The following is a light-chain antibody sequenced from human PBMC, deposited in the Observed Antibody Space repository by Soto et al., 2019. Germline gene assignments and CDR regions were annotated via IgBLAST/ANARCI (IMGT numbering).Light chain of an antibody. CDR3: VLYMGSVPV. J-gene: IGLJ2*01. Sequence: QTVVTQEPSFSVSPGGTVTLTCDLSSGSDSTNYYPSWYQQTPGQAPPTLIYRTNTRSSGVPDRFSGSILGNKAALTITGAQADDESDYYCVLYMGSVPVFGGGTKLTVL. CDR1: SGSDSTNYY. CDR2: RTN. V-gene: IGLV8-61*01.